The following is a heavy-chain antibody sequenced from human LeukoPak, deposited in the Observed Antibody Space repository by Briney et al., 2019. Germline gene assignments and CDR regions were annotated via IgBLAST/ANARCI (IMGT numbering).Heavy chain of an antibody. J-gene: IGHJ6*03. CDR3: ARGDYGDLYYYYYYYMDV. CDR2: MNPNSGNT. Sequence: ASVKVSCKASGYTFTDYYIHWVRQAPGQGLEWMGWMNPNSGNTGYAQKFQGRVTITRNTSISTAYMELSSLRSEDTAVYYCARGDYGDLYYYYYYYMDVWGKGTTVTVSS. CDR1: GYTFTDYY. D-gene: IGHD4-17*01. V-gene: IGHV1-8*03.